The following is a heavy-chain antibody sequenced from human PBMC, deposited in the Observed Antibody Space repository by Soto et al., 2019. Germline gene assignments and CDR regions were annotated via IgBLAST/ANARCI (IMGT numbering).Heavy chain of an antibody. CDR2: IYYSGTT. CDR3: ARDQGSSSGDYSGYYYGMNV. D-gene: IGHD3-22*01. V-gene: IGHV4-61*01. CDR1: GGSLTSGSYY. Sequence: SETLSLTCTVSGGSLTSGSYYWSWIRQPPGKRLEWIAYIYYSGTTKYNPSLKSRVTMSVDVYKSQFSLKLNSVTAADTAVYYCARDQGSSSGDYSGYYYGMNVWGQGTTVTVSS. J-gene: IGHJ6*01.